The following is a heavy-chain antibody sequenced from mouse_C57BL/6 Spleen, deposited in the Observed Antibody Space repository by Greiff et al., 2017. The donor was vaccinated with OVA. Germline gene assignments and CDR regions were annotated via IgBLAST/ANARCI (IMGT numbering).Heavy chain of an antibody. D-gene: IGHD2-5*01. J-gene: IGHJ3*01. CDR3: ARMGGPSTIVTKAWFAY. CDR1: GFSLSTFGMG. Sequence: QVTLKESGPGILQPSQTLSLTCSFSGFSLSTFGMGVGWIRQPSGKGLEWLAHIWWDDDKYYNPALKSRLTISKDTSKNQVFLKIANVDTADSATNYCARMGGPSTIVTKAWFAYWGQGTLVTVSA. CDR2: IWWDDDK. V-gene: IGHV8-8*01.